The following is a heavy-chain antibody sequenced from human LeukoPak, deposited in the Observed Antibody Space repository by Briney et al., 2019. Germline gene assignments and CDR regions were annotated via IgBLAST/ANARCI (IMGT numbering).Heavy chain of an antibody. CDR2: INPNSGGT. V-gene: IGHV1-2*06. CDR3: ARVSLTGYYLS. D-gene: IGHD3-9*01. Sequence: GASVKVSCKASGYTFTGYYMHWVRQAPGQGLEWMGRINPNSGGTNYAQKFQGRVTMTRDTSISTAYMELSRLRSDNTAVYYCARVSLTGYYLSWGQGTLVTVSS. CDR1: GYTFTGYY. J-gene: IGHJ5*02.